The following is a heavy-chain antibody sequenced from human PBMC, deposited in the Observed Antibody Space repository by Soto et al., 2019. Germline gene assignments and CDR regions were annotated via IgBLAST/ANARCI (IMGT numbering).Heavy chain of an antibody. D-gene: IGHD1-1*01. J-gene: IGHJ3*02. CDR2: LYDVDGT. Sequence: DVQLVASGGGLIQPGGSLRLSCAALGLTVRGKKYITWGRQAQGKGLEWVSALYDVDGTYYADSAKGRFTISRDNSNNIIYLQMNSLGPDDTAVYYCASWLEREHAYDIWGLGNMVTVSS. CDR1: GLTVRGKKY. V-gene: IGHV3-53*01. CDR3: ASWLEREHAYDI.